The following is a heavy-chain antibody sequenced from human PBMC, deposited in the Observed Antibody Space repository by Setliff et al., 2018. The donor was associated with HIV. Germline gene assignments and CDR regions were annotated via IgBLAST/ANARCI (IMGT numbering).Heavy chain of an antibody. CDR3: ARQVGEGKWYLDS. CDR2: IHQSGTA. V-gene: IGHV4-39*01. D-gene: IGHD1-26*01. Sequence: LSLTCAVSGVSVNNDDDYWGWIRQPPGKGLEWIAIIHQSGTAHKRPSLKSRVTISIDTSENLFSLKLSGVTAADTAIYYCARQVGEGKWYLDSWGHGTLVTV. J-gene: IGHJ4*01. CDR1: GVSVNNDDDY.